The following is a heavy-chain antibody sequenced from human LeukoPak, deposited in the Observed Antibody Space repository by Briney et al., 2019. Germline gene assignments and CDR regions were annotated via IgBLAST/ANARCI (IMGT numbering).Heavy chain of an antibody. V-gene: IGHV2-5*01. CDR2: IYWNDDK. CDR1: GFSLSTSGVG. D-gene: IGHD3-22*01. Sequence: SGPTLVNPTQTLTLTCTFSGFSLSTSGVGVGWIRQPPGKALEWLALIYWNDDKRYSPSLKSRLTITKDTSKNQVVLTMTNMDPVDTATYYCAHSPLTVPHYYDSSGYYTPFDYWGQGTLVTVSS. J-gene: IGHJ4*02. CDR3: AHSPLTVPHYYDSSGYYTPFDY.